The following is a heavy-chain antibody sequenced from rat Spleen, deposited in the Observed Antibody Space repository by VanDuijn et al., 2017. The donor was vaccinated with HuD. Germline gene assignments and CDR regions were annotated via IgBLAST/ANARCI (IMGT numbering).Heavy chain of an antibody. Sequence: EVQLVESGGGLVQPGRSLKLSCAASGFTFSDYNMAGVRQAPKKGLEWVATISYDGSSTYYRDSVKGRFTISRDNAKSTLYLHMDSLRSEDTATYYCARGYVMDAWGQGASVTVSS. CDR2: ISYDGSST. CDR3: ARGYVMDA. CDR1: GFTFSDYN. V-gene: IGHV5-7*01. J-gene: IGHJ4*01.